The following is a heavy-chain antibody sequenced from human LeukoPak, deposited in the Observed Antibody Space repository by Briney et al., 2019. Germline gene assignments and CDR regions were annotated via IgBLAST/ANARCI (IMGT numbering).Heavy chain of an antibody. J-gene: IGHJ5*02. CDR1: GGSISSSRSY. V-gene: IGHV4-39*07. Sequence: SETLSLTCTVSGGSISSSRSYWGWIRQSPGKGLEWIGSSSSSGTTYYNPSLKNRVTMSLDTSKNQFSLKLSSVTAADTAVYYCARLVPATIFWFDPWGQGTLVTVSS. CDR3: ARLVPATIFWFDP. CDR2: SSSSGTT. D-gene: IGHD1-26*01.